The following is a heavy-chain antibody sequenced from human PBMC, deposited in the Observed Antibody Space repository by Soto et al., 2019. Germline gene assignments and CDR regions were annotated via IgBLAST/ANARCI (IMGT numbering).Heavy chain of an antibody. V-gene: IGHV5-51*01. J-gene: IGHJ4*02. CDR3: ARPAYDFWSGYYDGGFDY. CDR1: GYSFTSYW. D-gene: IGHD3-3*01. CDR2: IYPGDSDT. Sequence: GESLKISCKGSGYSFTSYWIGWVRQMPGKGLEWMGIIYPGDSDTRYSPSFQGQVTISADKSISTAYLQWSSLKASDTAMYYCARPAYDFWSGYYDGGFDYWGQGTLVTVSS.